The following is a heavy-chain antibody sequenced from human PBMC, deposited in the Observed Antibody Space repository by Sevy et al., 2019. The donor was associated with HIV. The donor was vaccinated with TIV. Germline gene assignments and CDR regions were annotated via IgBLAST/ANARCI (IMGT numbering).Heavy chain of an antibody. CDR1: GGSITSLY. D-gene: IGHD1-26*01. J-gene: IGHJ4*02. CDR3: AGENAWGRGYS. V-gene: IGHV4-59*08. CDR2: IYYNGHI. Sequence: PSETLSLTCTVSGGSITSLYWNWIRQPPGKGLEWIANIYYNGHINYNPSLKSRVTLSLDTSKNQFSLRLSSVTAADTAMYYCAGENAWGRGYSWGQGTLVTVFS.